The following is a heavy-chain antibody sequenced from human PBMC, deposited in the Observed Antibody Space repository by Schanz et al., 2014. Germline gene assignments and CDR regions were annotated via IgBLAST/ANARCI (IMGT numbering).Heavy chain of an antibody. J-gene: IGHJ5*02. CDR2: INTGGDST. CDR1: GFTFSTYA. CDR3: ARPALWFGDNCFDP. V-gene: IGHV3-23*04. D-gene: IGHD3-10*01. Sequence: EVKMVESGGTLVRPGGSLRLSCAASGFTFSTYAMAWVRQAPGKGLEWVSSINTGGDSTYYADSVKGRFTISRDNSRDTVYLQMNSLRAEDTAVYYCARPALWFGDNCFDPWGQGTLVTVSS.